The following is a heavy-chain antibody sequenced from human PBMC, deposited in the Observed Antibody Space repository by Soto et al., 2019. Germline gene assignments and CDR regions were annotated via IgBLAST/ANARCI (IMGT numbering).Heavy chain of an antibody. Sequence: QITLKESGPTLVKPTQTLTLTCTFSGFSLSTSGVGVGWTRQPPGKALEWLAIIYWDDEKRYSPSLKTRLTVTKDTSKNQVVLTMTNVDPVDTATYYCAHRAYFDSGKQFDYWGQGTLVSVSS. CDR2: IYWDDEK. CDR3: AHRAYFDSGKQFDY. D-gene: IGHD3-10*01. CDR1: GFSLSTSGVG. V-gene: IGHV2-5*02. J-gene: IGHJ4*02.